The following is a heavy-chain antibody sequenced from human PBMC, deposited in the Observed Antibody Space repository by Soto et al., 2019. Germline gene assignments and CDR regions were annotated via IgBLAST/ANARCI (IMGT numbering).Heavy chain of an antibody. V-gene: IGHV3-30-3*01. CDR3: ARDGYCSSTSCYAVAATYYYYYMDV. CDR1: GFTFSSYA. Sequence: GGSLRLSCAASGFTFSSYAMHWVRQAPGKGLEWVAVISYDGSNKYYADSVKGRFTISRDNSKNTLYLQMNSLRAEDTAVYYCARDGYCSSTSCYAVAATYYYYYMDVWGKGTTVTVSS. J-gene: IGHJ6*03. CDR2: ISYDGSNK. D-gene: IGHD2-2*03.